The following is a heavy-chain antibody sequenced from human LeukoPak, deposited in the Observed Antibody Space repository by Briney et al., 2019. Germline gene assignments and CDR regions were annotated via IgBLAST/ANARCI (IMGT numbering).Heavy chain of an antibody. Sequence: PSETLSLTCTVSGGSISSYYWSWIRQPPGKGLEWIGYIYTSGSTNYNPSLKSRVTISVDTSKNQFSLKLSSVTAADTAVYYCARHGSYSSSWYSAGYYMDVWGKGTTVTVSS. CDR1: GGSISSYY. CDR3: ARHGSYSSSWYSAGYYMDV. V-gene: IGHV4-4*09. J-gene: IGHJ6*03. D-gene: IGHD6-13*01. CDR2: IYTSGST.